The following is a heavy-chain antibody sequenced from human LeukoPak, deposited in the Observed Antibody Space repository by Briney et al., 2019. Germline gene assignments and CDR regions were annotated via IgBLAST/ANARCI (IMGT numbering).Heavy chain of an antibody. CDR1: GYSISSGYY. V-gene: IGHV4-38-2*01. Sequence: SETLSLTCAVSGYSISSGYYWGWIRQPPGKGLEWIGSIYHSGSTYYNPSLKSRVTISVGTSKNQFSLKLSSVTAADTAVYYCARLGYDYLLYYYMDVWGKGTTVTVSS. CDR2: IYHSGST. J-gene: IGHJ6*03. D-gene: IGHD4-11*01. CDR3: ARLGYDYLLYYYMDV.